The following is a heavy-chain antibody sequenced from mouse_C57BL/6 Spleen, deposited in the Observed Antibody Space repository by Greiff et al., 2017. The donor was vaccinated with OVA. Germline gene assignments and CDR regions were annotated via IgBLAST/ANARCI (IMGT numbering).Heavy chain of an antibody. CDR2: IHPNSGST. Sequence: VQLQQPGAELVKPGASVKLSCKASGYTFTSYWMHWVKQRPGQGLEWIGMIHPNSGSTNYNEKFKSKATLTVDKSSSTAYMQLSSLTSEDSAVYYGARSDYDYEGFAYWGQGTLVTVSA. J-gene: IGHJ3*01. V-gene: IGHV1-64*01. CDR3: ARSDYDYEGFAY. CDR1: GYTFTSYW. D-gene: IGHD2-4*01.